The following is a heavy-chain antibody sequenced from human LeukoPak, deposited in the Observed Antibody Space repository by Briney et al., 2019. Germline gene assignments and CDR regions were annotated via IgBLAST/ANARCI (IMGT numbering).Heavy chain of an antibody. D-gene: IGHD1-14*01. CDR2: IYYSGST. Sequence: SETLSLTCTVSGGSISSYYWSWIRQPPGKGLEWIGYIYYSGSTYYNPSLKSRVTMSVDTSKNQFSLKLSSVTAADTAVYYCAREPRTVDYYYMDVWGKGTTVTISS. CDR1: GGSISSYY. J-gene: IGHJ6*03. CDR3: AREPRTVDYYYMDV. V-gene: IGHV4-59*12.